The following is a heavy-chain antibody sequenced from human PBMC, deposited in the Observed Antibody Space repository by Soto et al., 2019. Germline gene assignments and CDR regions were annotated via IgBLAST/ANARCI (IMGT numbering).Heavy chain of an antibody. CDR1: GGSFSGYY. D-gene: IGHD3-16*02. J-gene: IGHJ4*02. CDR3: AREFPYFMITFGGVIGPFDY. Sequence: SETLSLTCAVYGGSFSGYYWSWIRQPPGKGLEWIGEINHSGSTNYNPSLKSRVTISVDTSKNQFSLKLSSVTAADTAVYYCAREFPYFMITFGGVIGPFDYWGQGTLVTVSS. CDR2: INHSGST. V-gene: IGHV4-34*01.